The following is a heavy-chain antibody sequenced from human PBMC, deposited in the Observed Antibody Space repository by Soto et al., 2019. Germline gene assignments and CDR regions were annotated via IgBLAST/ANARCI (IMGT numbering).Heavy chain of an antibody. CDR2: ISWNSGSI. Sequence: GGSLRLSCAASGFTFDDYSMHWVRQAPGKGLQWVSGISWNSGSIGYADSVKGRFTISRDNAKNSLYLQMNSLRAEDTALHYCAKGLPSIHFPHFDYSGEGTLDTVSS. J-gene: IGHJ4*02. V-gene: IGHV3-9*01. CDR1: GFTFDDYS. D-gene: IGHD6-6*01. CDR3: AKGLPSIHFPHFDY.